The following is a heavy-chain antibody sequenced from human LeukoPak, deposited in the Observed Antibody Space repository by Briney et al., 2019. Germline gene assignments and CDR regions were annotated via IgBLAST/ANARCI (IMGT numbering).Heavy chain of an antibody. CDR3: ARVLRYCSGGNCYSGGLGHMDV. Sequence: ASVKVSCKASGYTFTSYYMHWVRQAPGQGLEWMGIINPSGGSTSYAQKFQGRVAMTRDMSTSTVYMELSSLRSEDTAVYYCARVLRYCSGGNCYSGGLGHMDVWGKGTTVTISS. CDR1: GYTFTSYY. J-gene: IGHJ6*03. D-gene: IGHD2-15*01. CDR2: INPSGGST. V-gene: IGHV1-46*01.